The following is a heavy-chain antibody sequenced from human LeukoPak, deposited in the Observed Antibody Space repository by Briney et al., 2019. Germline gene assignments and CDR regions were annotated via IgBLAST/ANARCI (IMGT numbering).Heavy chain of an antibody. CDR2: IYYSGST. CDR3: AREVTNWGGGVYYFDY. J-gene: IGHJ4*02. Sequence: SETLSLTCTVSGGSISSSSYYWGWIRQPPGKGLEWIGSIYYSGSTYYNPSLKSRVTISVDTSKNQFSLKLSSVTAADTAVYYCAREVTNWGGGVYYFDYWGQGTLVTVSS. D-gene: IGHD7-27*01. V-gene: IGHV4-39*07. CDR1: GGSISSSSYY.